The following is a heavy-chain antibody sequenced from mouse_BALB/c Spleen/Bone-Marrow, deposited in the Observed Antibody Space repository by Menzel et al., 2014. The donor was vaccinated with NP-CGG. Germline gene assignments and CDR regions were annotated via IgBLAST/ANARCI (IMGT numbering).Heavy chain of an antibody. V-gene: IGHV1-87*01. Sequence: QVQLQQPGAELARPGASVKLPCKASGYTFTSYWMQWVKQRPGQGLEWIGAIYPGDGDTRYTQKFEGKATLTADKSSSTAYMQLSSLASEDSAVYYCARGYPSDYWGQGTTLTVSS. D-gene: IGHD3-2*02. CDR2: IYPGDGDT. CDR1: GYTFTSYW. J-gene: IGHJ2*01. CDR3: ARGYPSDY.